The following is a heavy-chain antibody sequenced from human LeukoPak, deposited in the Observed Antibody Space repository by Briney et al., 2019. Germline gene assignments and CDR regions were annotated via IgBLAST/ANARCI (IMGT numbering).Heavy chain of an antibody. J-gene: IGHJ6*03. V-gene: IGHV4-4*07. Sequence: SETLSLTCTVSGGSISSYYWSWIRQPAGKGLEWIGRIYTSGSTNYNPSLKSRVTMSVDTSKNQFSLKLSSVTAADTAVYYCARDSGSYSYYYYYMDVWGKGTRSPSP. CDR1: GGSISSYY. CDR2: IYTSGST. D-gene: IGHD1-26*01. CDR3: ARDSGSYSYYYYYMDV.